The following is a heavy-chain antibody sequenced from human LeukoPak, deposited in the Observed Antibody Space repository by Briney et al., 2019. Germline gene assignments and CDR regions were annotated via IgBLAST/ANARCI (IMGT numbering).Heavy chain of an antibody. D-gene: IGHD2-2*01. CDR3: AREAYCSSTSCYGGSNWFDP. V-gene: IGHV4-4*07. CDR2: IYTSGST. CDR1: GGSIRSYY. Sequence: PSETLSLTCTVSGGSIRSYYWSWIRQPAGKGLEWIGRIYTSGSTNYNPSLKSRVTISVDTSKNQFSLKLSSVTAADTAVYYCAREAYCSSTSCYGGSNWFDPWGQGTLVTVSS. J-gene: IGHJ5*02.